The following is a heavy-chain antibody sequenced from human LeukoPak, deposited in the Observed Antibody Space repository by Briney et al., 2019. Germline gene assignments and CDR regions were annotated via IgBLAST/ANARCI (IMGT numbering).Heavy chain of an antibody. Sequence: ASVKVSCKASGYTFTNFDINWVRQATGQGLEWMGWMNPNTGNAGYAQNFQDRATITWDASISTAYMDLSSLRSEDTAVYYCARVGYSNSYDYWGQGTLVTVSS. CDR3: ARVGYSNSYDY. V-gene: IGHV1-8*03. CDR1: GYTFTNFD. CDR2: MNPNTGNA. J-gene: IGHJ4*02. D-gene: IGHD4-11*01.